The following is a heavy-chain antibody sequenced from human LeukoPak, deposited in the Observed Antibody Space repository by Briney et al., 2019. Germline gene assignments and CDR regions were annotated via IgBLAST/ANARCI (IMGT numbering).Heavy chain of an antibody. J-gene: IGHJ4*02. V-gene: IGHV4-39*01. CDR3: AAYSSSWYRRWYFDY. CDR1: GVSISSSNSY. D-gene: IGHD6-13*01. CDR2: IYYSGNT. Sequence: SETLSLTCTVSGVSISSSNSYWGWIRQPPGKGLEWIGSIYYSGNTYYNASLKSQVSISIDTSKNQFSLKLSSVTAADTAVYYCAAYSSSWYRRWYFDYWGQGTLVTVSS.